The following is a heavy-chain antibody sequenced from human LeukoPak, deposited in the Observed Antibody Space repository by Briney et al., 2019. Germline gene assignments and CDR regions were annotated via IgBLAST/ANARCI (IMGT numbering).Heavy chain of an antibody. V-gene: IGHV3-33*01. J-gene: IGHJ4*02. CDR2: IWYDGSNE. CDR3: ARGADSSGWYADY. Sequence: GGSLRLSCAASGFIFSNYGMNWVRQAPGKGLEWVAVIWYDGSNEYHADSVKGRFTISRDNSKNTLYLQMNSLRAEDTAVYYCARGADSSGWYADYWGQGTMVTVSS. CDR1: GFIFSNYG. D-gene: IGHD6-19*01.